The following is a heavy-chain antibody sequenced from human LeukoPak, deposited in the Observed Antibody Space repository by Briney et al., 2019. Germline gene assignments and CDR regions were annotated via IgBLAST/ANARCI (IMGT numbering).Heavy chain of an antibody. J-gene: IGHJ5*02. CDR1: GFTFSSYG. D-gene: IGHD6-13*01. CDR2: ISGSGGST. V-gene: IGHV3-23*01. Sequence: GGSLRLYCAASGFTFSSYGMSWVRQAPGKGLEWVSAISGSGGSTYYADSVKGRFTISRDNSKNTLYLQMNSLRAEDTAVYYCAKDTAAGPYNWFDPWGQGTLVTVSS. CDR3: AKDTAAGPYNWFDP.